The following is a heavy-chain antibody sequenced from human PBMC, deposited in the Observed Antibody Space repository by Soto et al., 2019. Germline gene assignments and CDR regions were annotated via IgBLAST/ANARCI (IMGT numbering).Heavy chain of an antibody. J-gene: IGHJ4*02. D-gene: IGHD3-10*01. V-gene: IGHV1-2*02. CDR3: ARGSGSGSYYGIDY. CDR1: EYTFTDYN. Sequence: QVQLVQSGAELKKPGASVKVSCKASEYTFTDYNLHWVRQAPGQGLEWMGWINPDSGGTKYAQKFQGRVTMTRDTSISTAYMELSRLRSDDTAVYSCARGSGSGSYYGIDYWGQGTLVTVSS. CDR2: INPDSGGT.